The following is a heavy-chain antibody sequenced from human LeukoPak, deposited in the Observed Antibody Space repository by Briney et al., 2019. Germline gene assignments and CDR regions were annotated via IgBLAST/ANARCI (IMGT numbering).Heavy chain of an antibody. V-gene: IGHV3-30*18. Sequence: PGGSLRDSCAASRFTFSSYGMHWVRQAPGKGLEWVAVISYDGSNKYYADSVKGRFTISRDNSKNTLYLQMNSLRAEDTAVYYCTKDLRYSFLGYYNGMDVCGKGTTVTASS. D-gene: IGHD2/OR15-2a*01. CDR3: TKDLRYSFLGYYNGMDV. CDR1: RFTFSSYG. J-gene: IGHJ6*04. CDR2: ISYDGSNK.